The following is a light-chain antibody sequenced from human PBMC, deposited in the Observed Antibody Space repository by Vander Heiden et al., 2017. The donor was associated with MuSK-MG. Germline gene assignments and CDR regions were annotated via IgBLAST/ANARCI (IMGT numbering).Light chain of an antibody. CDR3: QQRGDWPRT. J-gene: IGKJ4*01. Sequence: EIVSTQSPATLSFTPGERATLPCRASQSVSTYLAWYQQKPGQAPRLLIYDASIRVTGIPARFSGSGSGTDFTLTISSLKPEDFAVYYCQQRGDWPRTFGGGTKVEIK. CDR1: QSVSTY. V-gene: IGKV3-11*01. CDR2: DAS.